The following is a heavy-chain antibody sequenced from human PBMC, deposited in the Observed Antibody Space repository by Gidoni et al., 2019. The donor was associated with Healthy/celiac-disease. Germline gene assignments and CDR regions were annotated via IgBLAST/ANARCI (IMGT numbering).Heavy chain of an antibody. J-gene: IGHJ3*02. CDR3: AKDMFPGVVVAATPDAFDI. CDR1: GSPFAHYA. CDR2: ISWNSGSI. D-gene: IGHD2-15*01. Sequence: EVQLVESGGGLVQPGRSLRLSCAVSGSPFAHYAMHWVRQAPGKGLEWVSGISWNSGSIGYADSVKGRFTISRDNAKNSLYLQMNSLRAEDTALYHCAKDMFPGVVVAATPDAFDIWGQGTMVTVSS. V-gene: IGHV3-9*01.